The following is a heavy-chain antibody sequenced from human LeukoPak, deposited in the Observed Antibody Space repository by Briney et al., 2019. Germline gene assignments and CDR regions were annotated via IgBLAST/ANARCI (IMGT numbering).Heavy chain of an antibody. V-gene: IGHV1-46*01. CDR1: GYTFTSYY. CDR2: INPSGGST. J-gene: IGHJ6*03. CDR3: ARDTVVNQDYYYYYYMDV. D-gene: IGHD4-23*01. Sequence: ASVKVSCKASGYTFTSYYMHWVRQAPGQGLEWMGIINPSGGSTSYAQKFQSRVTMTRDMSTSTVYMELSSLRSEDTAVYYCARDTVVNQDYYYYYYMDVWGKGTTVTVSS.